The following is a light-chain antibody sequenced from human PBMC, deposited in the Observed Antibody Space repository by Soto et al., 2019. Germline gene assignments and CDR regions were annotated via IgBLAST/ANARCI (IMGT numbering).Light chain of an antibody. J-gene: IGKJ1*01. CDR2: DVS. V-gene: IGKV1-5*01. Sequence: DIQMTQSPSTLSASVGDRVTITCRASQSISGWLAWYQQKPGKAPKLLIYDVSSLESGVPSRFSGSGSGTEFTLAISSLQPDDFATYYCQQYNSYSPWTFGQGTKVDIK. CDR3: QQYNSYSPWT. CDR1: QSISGW.